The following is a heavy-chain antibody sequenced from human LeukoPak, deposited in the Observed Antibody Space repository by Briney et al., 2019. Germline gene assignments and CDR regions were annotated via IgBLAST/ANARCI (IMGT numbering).Heavy chain of an antibody. V-gene: IGHV3-23*01. J-gene: IGHJ4*02. CDR1: GFSFSNYA. CDR3: AKWGDYDVLTGYYDSDY. Sequence: AASLRLSCAASGFSFSNYAMSWVRQAPGKGLEWVSAISGRDDSTYYADSVKGRFTISRDTSKNTMYLQMNSLRAEDTAVYYCAKWGDYDVLTGYYDSDYWGQGNLVTVSS. D-gene: IGHD3-9*01. CDR2: ISGRDDST.